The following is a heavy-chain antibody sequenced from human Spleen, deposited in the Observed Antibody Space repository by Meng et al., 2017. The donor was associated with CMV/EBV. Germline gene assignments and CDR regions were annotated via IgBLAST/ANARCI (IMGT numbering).Heavy chain of an antibody. Sequence: GGSLRLSCAASGFTFDYWMSWVRQAPGQGLEWVANVNQDGSDKNYVDSVKGRFTISRDNAKNSLFLQMNSLRAEDTALYYCSREYNHYRSSNWYFDLWGRGTLVTVSS. CDR1: GFTFDYW. V-gene: IGHV3-7*01. D-gene: IGHD6-13*01. J-gene: IGHJ2*01. CDR3: SREYNHYRSSNWYFDL. CDR2: VNQDGSDK.